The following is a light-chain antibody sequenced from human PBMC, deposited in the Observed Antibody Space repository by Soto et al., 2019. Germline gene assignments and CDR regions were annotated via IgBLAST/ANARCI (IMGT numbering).Light chain of an antibody. Sequence: EIVLTQSPATLSLSPGERATLSCRASQSVGSYLAWFQQKPGQAPRLLIYGASSRATGIPDRFSGSGSGTDFTLTISGLEPEDFAVYYCQQRSNWPPITFGQGTRLEIK. J-gene: IGKJ5*01. V-gene: IGKV3-11*01. CDR2: GAS. CDR3: QQRSNWPPIT. CDR1: QSVGSY.